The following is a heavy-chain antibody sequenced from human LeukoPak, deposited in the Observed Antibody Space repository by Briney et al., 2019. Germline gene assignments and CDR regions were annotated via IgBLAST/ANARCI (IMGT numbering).Heavy chain of an antibody. CDR3: ASDIRGGYCSGGVDY. CDR1: GYTFTGYY. V-gene: IGHV1-2*02. CDR2: INPDSGGT. Sequence: ASVKVSCKASGYTFTGYYMHWVRQAPGQGLEWMGWINPDSGGTNNAQKFQGRVTMTRDTSISTAYMELSRLRSDDTAVYYCASDIRGGYCSGGVDYWGQGTLVTVSS. D-gene: IGHD2-2*03. J-gene: IGHJ4*02.